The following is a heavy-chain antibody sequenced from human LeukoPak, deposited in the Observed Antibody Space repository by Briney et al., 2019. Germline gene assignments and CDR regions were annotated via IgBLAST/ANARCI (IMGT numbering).Heavy chain of an antibody. J-gene: IGHJ4*02. V-gene: IGHV3-66*02. CDR2: IYTGGTT. D-gene: IGHD6-19*01. Sequence: PGGSLRLSCAASGFSVSSNYMSWVRQAPGKGLEWVSAIYTGGTTYYADFVKGRFTISRDNSKNTLYLQMNSLRAEDTAVYYCARDKLGSGYSSDFDYWGQGTLVTVSS. CDR3: ARDKLGSGYSSDFDY. CDR1: GFSVSSNY.